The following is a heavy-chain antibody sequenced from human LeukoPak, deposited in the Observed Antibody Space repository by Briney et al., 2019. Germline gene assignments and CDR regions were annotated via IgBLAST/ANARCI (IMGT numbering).Heavy chain of an antibody. V-gene: IGHV1-18*01. Sequence: GASVKVSCTASGYTLNNYGISWVRQAPGQGLEWMGWISAYNGNTNYAQKFQGRVTMTTDTSTNTAYMELRSLRGDDTAVYYCARARVVVVTAYCGGDCSSDYWGQGTPVTVSS. CDR3: ARARVVVVTAYCGGDCSSDY. D-gene: IGHD2-21*02. J-gene: IGHJ4*02. CDR1: GYTLNNYG. CDR2: ISAYNGNT.